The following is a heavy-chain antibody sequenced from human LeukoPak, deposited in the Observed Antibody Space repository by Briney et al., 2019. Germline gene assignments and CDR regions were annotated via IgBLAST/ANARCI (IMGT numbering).Heavy chain of an antibody. D-gene: IGHD6-13*01. V-gene: IGHV3-21*01. CDR3: ARDQAKRRIAAAGIHWFDP. CDR1: GFTFSSYS. Sequence: GGXLRLSCAASGFTFSSYSMNWVRQAPGKGLEWVSSISSSSSYIYYADSVKGRFTISRDNAKNSLYMQMNSLRAEDTAVYYCARDQAKRRIAAAGIHWFDPWGQGTLVTVSS. J-gene: IGHJ5*02. CDR2: ISSSSSYI.